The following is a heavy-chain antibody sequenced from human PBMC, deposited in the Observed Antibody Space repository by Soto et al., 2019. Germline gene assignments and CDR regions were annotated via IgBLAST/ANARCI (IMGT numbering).Heavy chain of an antibody. CDR1: GFTFTRYG. CDR3: ARDMPSSGLLGTNY. V-gene: IGHV1-18*01. J-gene: IGHJ4*02. Sequence: QVQLVQSGAEVKKPGASVKVSCKASGFTFTRYGISWVRQAPGQGLEWMGWISAFNGDTKYAQRLQGRVSMTTDTCTDTAHMELRSLRSDDTAVYYCARDMPSSGLLGTNYWGQGTLVSVSS. D-gene: IGHD6-19*01. CDR2: ISAFNGDT.